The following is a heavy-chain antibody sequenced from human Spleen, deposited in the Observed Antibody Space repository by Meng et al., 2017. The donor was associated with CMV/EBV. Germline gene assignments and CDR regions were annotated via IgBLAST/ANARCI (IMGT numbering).Heavy chain of an antibody. CDR3: ARDSLRFLQYTLDS. CDR1: GFTFKDFY. D-gene: IGHD3-3*01. CDR2: ISNTRNTI. V-gene: IGHV3-11*01. Sequence: SGFTFKDFYMSWIRQAPGKGLEWISYISNTRNTIKYADSVKGRFTVSRDNSDGVLYLQMNNLRAEDTAVYYCARDSLRFLQYTLDSWGQGTLVTVSS. J-gene: IGHJ4*02.